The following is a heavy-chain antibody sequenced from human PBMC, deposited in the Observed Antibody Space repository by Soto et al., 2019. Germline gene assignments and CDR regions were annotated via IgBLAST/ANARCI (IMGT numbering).Heavy chain of an antibody. Sequence: QVQLVESGGGVVQPGRSLRLSCAASGFIFSGYGMHWVRQAPGKGLEWVAVIWYDESNKYYAESVKGRFTISRDNSKNTVFLQTSSLRDEDTGGYYCARDRGLGSYYFAMDVWGQGTTVTVSS. J-gene: IGHJ6*02. CDR1: GFIFSGYG. V-gene: IGHV3-33*01. D-gene: IGHD3-10*01. CDR2: IWYDESNK. CDR3: ARDRGLGSYYFAMDV.